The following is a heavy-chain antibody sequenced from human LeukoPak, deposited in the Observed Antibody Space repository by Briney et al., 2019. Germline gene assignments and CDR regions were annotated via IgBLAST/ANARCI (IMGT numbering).Heavy chain of an antibody. CDR2: ISIGGDYT. Sequence: PGGSLRLSCAASGFTFSSSAMSWVRQAPGKGLEWVSGISIGGDYTYYADSVKGRFTISRDNSKNTLSLQMSNLRAEDTAIYYCAKLHSATITADFDHWGQGTLVTVSS. V-gene: IGHV3-23*01. CDR1: GFTFSSSA. CDR3: AKLHSATITADFDH. D-gene: IGHD1-14*01. J-gene: IGHJ4*02.